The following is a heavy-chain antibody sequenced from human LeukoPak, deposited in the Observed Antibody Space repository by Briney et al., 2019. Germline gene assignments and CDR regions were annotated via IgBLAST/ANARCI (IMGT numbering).Heavy chain of an antibody. CDR1: GFTFSLYA. V-gene: IGHV3-64D*06. J-gene: IGHJ1*01. CDR2: ITSNGGST. D-gene: IGHD3-22*01. Sequence: PGGSLRLSCSASGFTFSLYAMHWVRQAPRRRLEYVSAITSNGGSTYYADSVKGRFTISRDNSKNTLYLHMSTLRPEDTAVYYCAYSSGYYHWGQGTLVTVSS. CDR3: AYSSGYYH.